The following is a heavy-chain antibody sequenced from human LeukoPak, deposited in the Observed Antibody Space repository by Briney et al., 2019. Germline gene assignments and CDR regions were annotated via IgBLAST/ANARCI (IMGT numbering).Heavy chain of an antibody. J-gene: IGHJ4*02. D-gene: IGHD3-10*01. CDR2: MNPNSGNT. CDR1: GYTFTIYD. Sequence: ASVTVSFTASGYTFTIYDINWVRQATGQGLEWMGWMNPNSGNTGYAQKFQGRVTMTRNTSISTAYMELSSLRSEDTAVYYCARAHSGLSDWGQGTLVTVSS. CDR3: ARAHSGLSD. V-gene: IGHV1-8*01.